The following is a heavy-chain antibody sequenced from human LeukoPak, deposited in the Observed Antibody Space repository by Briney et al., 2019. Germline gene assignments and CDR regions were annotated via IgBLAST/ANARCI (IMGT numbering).Heavy chain of an antibody. CDR1: GYTFTSYG. CDR3: ARDKVVVVPAADHNYCYGMDV. CDR2: ISAYNGNT. Sequence: ASVKVSCEASGYTFTSYGISWVRQAPGQGLEWMGWISAYNGNTNYAQKLQGRVTMTTDTSTSTAYMELRSLRSDDTAVYYCARDKVVVVPAADHNYCYGMDVWGQGTTVTVSS. D-gene: IGHD2-2*01. V-gene: IGHV1-18*01. J-gene: IGHJ6*02.